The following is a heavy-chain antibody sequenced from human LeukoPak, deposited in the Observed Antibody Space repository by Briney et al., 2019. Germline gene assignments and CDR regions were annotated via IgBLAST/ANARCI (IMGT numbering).Heavy chain of an antibody. CDR2: MNPNSGNT. CDR1: GYTFTSYD. J-gene: IGHJ4*02. Sequence: ASVKVSCKASGYTFTSYDINWVRQATGQGPEWMGWMNPNSGNTGYAQKFQGRVTMTRNTSISTAYMELSSLRSEDTAVYYCARDMSSVLRFLEWSPRHSLDYWGQGTLVTVSS. D-gene: IGHD3-3*01. V-gene: IGHV1-8*01. CDR3: ARDMSSVLRFLEWSPRHSLDY.